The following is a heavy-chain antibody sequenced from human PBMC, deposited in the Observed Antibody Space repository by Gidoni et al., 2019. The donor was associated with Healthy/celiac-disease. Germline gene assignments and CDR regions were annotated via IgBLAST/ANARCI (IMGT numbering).Heavy chain of an antibody. CDR3: ATASGIYSYHQFDF. Sequence: EVQLVESGGGLVQPGRSLRTSYAAHGLTVADYSMHWVRQAPGKGLEWVSGISWNSGSIGYADSVKGLFTISSDNAKNSLYLQMNSLRADDTALYYCATASGIYSYHQFDFWGQGTLVTVSS. J-gene: IGHJ4*02. CDR2: ISWNSGSI. D-gene: IGHD1-26*01. V-gene: IGHV3-9*01. CDR1: GLTVADYS.